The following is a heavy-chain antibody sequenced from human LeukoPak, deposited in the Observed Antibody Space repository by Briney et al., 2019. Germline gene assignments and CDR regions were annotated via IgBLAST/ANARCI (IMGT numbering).Heavy chain of an antibody. CDR1: GGSISRGGYY. CDR2: IYYSGST. D-gene: IGHD3-22*01. J-gene: IGHJ4*02. V-gene: IGHV4-31*03. CDR3: AREGDSSGPDFEY. Sequence: SQTLSLTCTVSGGSISRGGYYWSWIRQHPGKGLEWIGYIYYSGSTYYNPSLKSRVTISVDTSKNQFSLKLSSVTAADTAVYYCAREGDSSGPDFEYWGQGALVTVSS.